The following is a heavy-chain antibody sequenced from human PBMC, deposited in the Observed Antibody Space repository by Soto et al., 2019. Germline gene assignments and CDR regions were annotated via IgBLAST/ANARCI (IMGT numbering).Heavy chain of an antibody. J-gene: IGHJ6*02. D-gene: IGHD3-10*01. CDR2: ISGSGIGT. V-gene: IGHV3-23*01. CDR3: ANSVPYYYGMDV. CDR1: GFTVDNYA. Sequence: GGSLRLSCAASGFTVDNYATSWVRQAPGKGLEWVSTISGSGIGTIYADSVKGRFTVSRDKSKNTLYLQMNSLRAEDTAVYYCANSVPYYYGMDVWGQGTTVTVSS.